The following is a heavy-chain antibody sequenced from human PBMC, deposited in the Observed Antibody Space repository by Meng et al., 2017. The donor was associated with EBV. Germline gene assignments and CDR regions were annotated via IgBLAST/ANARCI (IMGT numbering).Heavy chain of an antibody. D-gene: IGHD3-16*01. CDR3: WGDLNYGSY. V-gene: IGHV3-73*01. Sequence: EVHLGECGGGLVQPGGSLKLSCGASGFIFRDSAMHWVRQASGKGLEWVGRVETKASKYATAYAASVKGRFSVSRDDSKNMVFLEMNSLKTEDTARYYCWGDLNYGSYWGQGTLVTVSS. J-gene: IGHJ4*02. CDR2: VETKASKYAT. CDR1: GFIFRDSA.